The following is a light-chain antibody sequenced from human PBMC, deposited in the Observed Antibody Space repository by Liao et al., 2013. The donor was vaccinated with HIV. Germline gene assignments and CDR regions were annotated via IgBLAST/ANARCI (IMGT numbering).Light chain of an antibody. Sequence: SYELSQSPSVSVSPGQTASITCSGDELGDKYICWYQQKPGQSPLLVIFQDNKRPSGIPERFSGSNSGNTATLTISGTQAMDEADYYCQAWDSSAGVFGGGTKLTVL. CDR3: QAWDSSAGV. J-gene: IGLJ3*02. CDR2: QDN. CDR1: ELGDKY. V-gene: IGLV3-1*01.